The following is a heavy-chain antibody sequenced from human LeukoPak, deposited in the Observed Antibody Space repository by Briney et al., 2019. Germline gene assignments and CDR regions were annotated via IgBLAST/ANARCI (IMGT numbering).Heavy chain of an antibody. CDR1: GYTFSAYW. V-gene: IGHV5-51*01. CDR3: ARDGYYCSSTSCYQDNWFDP. J-gene: IGHJ5*02. CDR2: IYPDDSET. D-gene: IGHD2-2*01. Sequence: GESLKISCKGSGYTFSAYWIGWVRQMPGKGLEWMGIIYPDDSETKYSPSFQGQVTISADKSISTAYLQWSSLKASDTAMYYCARDGYYCSSTSCYQDNWFDPWGQGTLVTVSS.